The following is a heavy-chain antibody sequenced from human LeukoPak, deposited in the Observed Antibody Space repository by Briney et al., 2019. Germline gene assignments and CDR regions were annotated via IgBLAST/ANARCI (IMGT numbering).Heavy chain of an antibody. V-gene: IGHV6-1*01. CDR2: TYYRSKWYN. Sequence: SQTLSLTCAISGDSFSSNSAAWNWIRQSPSRGLEWLGRTYYRSKWYNDYAVSVKSRITINPDTSKNQFSLQLNSVTPEDTAVYYCARDLGPGVQLWLGYYYYYGMDVWGQGTTVTVSS. CDR1: GDSFSSNSAA. CDR3: ARDLGPGVQLWLGYYYYYGMDV. J-gene: IGHJ6*02. D-gene: IGHD5-18*01.